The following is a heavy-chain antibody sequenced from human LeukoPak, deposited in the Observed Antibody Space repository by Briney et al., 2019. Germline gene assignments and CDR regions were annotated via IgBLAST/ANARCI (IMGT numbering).Heavy chain of an antibody. J-gene: IGHJ4*02. Sequence: GGSLRLSCAASGFIFDDYAMHWVRQAPGKGLEWVSGISWNSGAVGYADSVKGRFTISRDNAKNSLYLQMNSLRAEDMALYYCAKGSGNMVRGVLFDYWGQGTLVTVSS. D-gene: IGHD3-10*01. CDR2: ISWNSGAV. CDR1: GFIFDDYA. V-gene: IGHV3-9*03. CDR3: AKGSGNMVRGVLFDY.